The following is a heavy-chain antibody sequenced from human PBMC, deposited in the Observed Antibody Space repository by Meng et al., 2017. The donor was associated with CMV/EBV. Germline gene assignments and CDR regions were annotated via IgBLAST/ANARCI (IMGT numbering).Heavy chain of an antibody. J-gene: IGHJ5*02. CDR1: GSTFSSYG. CDR3: ATAYCSSTSCYP. CDR2: IWYDGSNK. D-gene: IGHD2-2*01. V-gene: IGHV3-33*01. Sequence: GESLKISCAASGSTFSSYGMHWVRQAPGKGLEWVAVIWYDGSNKYYADSVKGRFTISRDNSKNTLYLQMNSLRAEDTAVYYCATAYCSSTSCYPWGQGTLVTVSS.